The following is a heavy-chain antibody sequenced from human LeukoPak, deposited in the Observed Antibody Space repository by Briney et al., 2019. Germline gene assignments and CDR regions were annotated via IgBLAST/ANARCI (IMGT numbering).Heavy chain of an antibody. J-gene: IGHJ4*02. V-gene: IGHV1-8*01. Sequence: GASVKVSCKASGYTLTSYDIYWVRQATGQGLEWVGWMYPNNGNTGYAHRLQGRVTMTRDTSISTAYMELSSLRSEDTAVYYCARGFLGYDSSDYAFSYYWGQRTLVT. D-gene: IGHD3-22*01. CDR1: GYTLTSYD. CDR3: ARGFLGYDSSDYAFSYY. CDR2: MYPNNGNT.